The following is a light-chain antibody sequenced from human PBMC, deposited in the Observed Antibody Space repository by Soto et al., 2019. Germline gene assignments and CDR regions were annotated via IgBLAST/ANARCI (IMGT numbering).Light chain of an antibody. CDR3: YSYTSSSTYV. V-gene: IGLV2-14*03. CDR1: GSDVGGYNY. J-gene: IGLJ1*01. Sequence: QSALTQPASVSGSPGQSITISCTGTGSDVGGYNYVSWYQQHPAKAPKVMIYDVSNRPSGVSNRFSGSKSGNTASLTISGLQAEDEADYYCYSYTSSSTYVFGTGTKVTVL. CDR2: DVS.